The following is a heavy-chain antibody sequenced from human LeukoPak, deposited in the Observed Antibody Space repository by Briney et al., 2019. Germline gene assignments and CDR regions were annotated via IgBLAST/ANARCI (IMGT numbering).Heavy chain of an antibody. V-gene: IGHV4-59*01. CDR2: IYYSGST. Sequence: SETLSLTCTVPGGSISSYYWSWIRQPPGKGLEWIGYIYYSGSTNYNPSLKSRVTISVDTSKNQFSLKLSSVTAADTAVYYCARGYDSYAFDIWGQGTMVTVSS. J-gene: IGHJ3*02. CDR1: GGSISSYY. CDR3: ARGYDSYAFDI. D-gene: IGHD3-22*01.